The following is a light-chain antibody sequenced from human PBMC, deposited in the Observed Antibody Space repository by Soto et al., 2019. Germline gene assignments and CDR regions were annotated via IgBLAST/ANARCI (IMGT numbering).Light chain of an antibody. CDR2: EVS. V-gene: IGLV2-14*01. CDR1: SSDVGGYNY. Sequence: QSVLTQPASVSGSPGQSITISCTGTSSDVGGYNYVSWYQQHPGKAPKLMIYEVSNRPSGVSNRFSGSKSGNTASLTISGLQAEDEADYYCSSYTSSSTLHVFGTGTKFTVL. J-gene: IGLJ1*01. CDR3: SSYTSSSTLHV.